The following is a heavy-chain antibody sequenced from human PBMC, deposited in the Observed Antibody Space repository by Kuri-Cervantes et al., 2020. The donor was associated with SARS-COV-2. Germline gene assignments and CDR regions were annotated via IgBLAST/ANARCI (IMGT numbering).Heavy chain of an antibody. D-gene: IGHD3-10*01. J-gene: IGHJ5*02. CDR1: GYTFSDYY. Sequence: ASVKVSCKASGYTFSDYYIHWVRQAPGQGLEWMGCINPYTGGTQYAQKFQCWVTLTRDTSLSTAFMGLSRLTSDDTALYYCAGGEGVRGLMVVFRWRGAGPLDLWGQGSPVTVSS. CDR2: INPYTGGT. V-gene: IGHV1-2*04. CDR3: AGGEGVRGLMVVFRWRGAGPLDL.